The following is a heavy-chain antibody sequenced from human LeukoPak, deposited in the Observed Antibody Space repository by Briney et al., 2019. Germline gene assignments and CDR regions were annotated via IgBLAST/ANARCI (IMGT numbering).Heavy chain of an antibody. CDR1: GFTFSSYG. CDR3: AKDLSMRSGGPATSPFDY. D-gene: IGHD3-10*01. J-gene: IGHJ4*02. Sequence: GGSLRLSCAASGFTFSSYGMHWVRQAPGKGLEWVAFIRYDGSNKYYADSVKGRFTISRDNSKNTLYLQMNSLRAEDTAVYYCAKDLSMRSGGPATSPFDYWGQGTLVSVSS. CDR2: IRYDGSNK. V-gene: IGHV3-30*02.